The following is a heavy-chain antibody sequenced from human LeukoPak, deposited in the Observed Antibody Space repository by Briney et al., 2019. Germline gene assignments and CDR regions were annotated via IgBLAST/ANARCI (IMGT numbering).Heavy chain of an antibody. J-gene: IGHJ6*03. CDR2: IWFDGSKK. D-gene: IGHD3-3*01. Sequence: PGRSLRLSCAASGFTFSSYAMHWVRQAPGKGLEWVAVIWFDGSKKYYADSVKGRFTISRDNSKKTLYLQMNSLRAEDTAVYYCARDRNTIFGVVISYMDVWGKGTTVTVSS. CDR3: ARDRNTIFGVVISYMDV. V-gene: IGHV3-33*01. CDR1: GFTFSSYA.